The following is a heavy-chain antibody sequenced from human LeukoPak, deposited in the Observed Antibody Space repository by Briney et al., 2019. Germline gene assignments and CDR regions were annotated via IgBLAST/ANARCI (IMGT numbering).Heavy chain of an antibody. CDR1: GHSLGSGFN. V-gene: IGHV4-38-2*01. Sequence: PSETLSLTCAVCGHSLGSGFNCGWVRQPPGKGLEWIGNMYHTGTIYYNPSLRSRLTISEDTSKSHFSLTVDSVTAADTAVYYCATGRYSGTVDYWGQGILVTVSS. CDR3: ATGRYSGTVDY. CDR2: MYHTGTI. J-gene: IGHJ4*02. D-gene: IGHD1-1*01.